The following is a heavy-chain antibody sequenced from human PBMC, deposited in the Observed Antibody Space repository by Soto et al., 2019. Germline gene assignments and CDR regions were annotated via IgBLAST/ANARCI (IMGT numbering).Heavy chain of an antibody. CDR2: IYYSGST. CDR1: GGSISSGAYY. Sequence: QVQLQESGPGLVKPSQTLSLTCTVSGGSISSGAYYWSWIRQPPGKGLEWIGYIYYSGSTYYKPSLKSRVIISIDTSKNQFSMKLSSVTAADTAVYYCARKGWPDVFDIWGQGAMVTVSS. J-gene: IGHJ3*02. V-gene: IGHV4-30-4*01. CDR3: ARKGWPDVFDI.